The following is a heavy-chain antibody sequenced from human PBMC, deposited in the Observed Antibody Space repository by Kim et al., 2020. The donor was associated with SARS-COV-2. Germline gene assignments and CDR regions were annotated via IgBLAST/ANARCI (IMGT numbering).Heavy chain of an antibody. CDR2: ISSSSSYI. J-gene: IGHJ6*02. CDR3: TRDGHSVNSRIAAAGTSPAIYCFYSVIDG. Sequence: GVSRRLSCAASGFTFSSYSMNWVRQAPGKGLEWVSSISSSSSYIYYADSVKGRFTISRDNAKNSLYLQMNSLRAEDTAVYYCTRDGHSVNSRIAAAGTSPAIYCFYSVIDGWGQWTTVTVSS. CDR1: GFTFSSYS. D-gene: IGHD6-13*01. V-gene: IGHV3-21*01.